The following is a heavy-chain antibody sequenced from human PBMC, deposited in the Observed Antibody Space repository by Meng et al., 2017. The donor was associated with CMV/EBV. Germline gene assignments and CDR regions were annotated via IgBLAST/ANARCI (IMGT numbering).Heavy chain of an antibody. CDR1: GFTFSSYS. J-gene: IGHJ6*02. CDR2: ISSSSYI. V-gene: IGHV3-21*01. Sequence: GESLKISCAASGFTFSSYSMNWVRQAPGKGLEWVSSISSSSYIYYADSVKGRFTISRDNAKNSLYLQMNSLRAEDTAVYYCARGKLDPHCSSTSCYDYYYGMDVWGQGTTVTVS. D-gene: IGHD2-2*01. CDR3: ARGKLDPHCSSTSCYDYYYGMDV.